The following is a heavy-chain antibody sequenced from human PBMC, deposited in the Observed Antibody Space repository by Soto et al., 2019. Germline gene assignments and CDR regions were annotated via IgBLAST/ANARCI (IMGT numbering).Heavy chain of an antibody. V-gene: IGHV1-18*01. CDR1: GYTFTSYG. CDR3: ARARGVGEQYYYYGMDV. J-gene: IGHJ6*02. CDR2: ISAYNGNT. Sequence: ASVKVSCKASGYTFTSYGISWVRQAPGQGLEWMGWISAYNGNTNYAQKLQGRVTMTTDTSTSTAYMELRSLRSDDTAVYYCARARGVGEQYYYYGMDVWGQGTTVTVSS. D-gene: IGHD3-10*01.